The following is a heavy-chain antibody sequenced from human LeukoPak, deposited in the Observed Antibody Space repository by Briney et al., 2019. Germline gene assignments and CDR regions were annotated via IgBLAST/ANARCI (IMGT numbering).Heavy chain of an antibody. J-gene: IGHJ5*02. V-gene: IGHV4-34*01. Sequence: SETLSLTCAVYGGSFSGYYWSWIRQPPGKGLEWIGEINHSGSTNYNPSLKSRVTISVDKSKNQFSLKLSSVTAADTAVYYCARASVWFDPWGQGTLVTVSS. CDR3: ARASVWFDP. CDR1: GGSFSGYY. CDR2: INHSGST.